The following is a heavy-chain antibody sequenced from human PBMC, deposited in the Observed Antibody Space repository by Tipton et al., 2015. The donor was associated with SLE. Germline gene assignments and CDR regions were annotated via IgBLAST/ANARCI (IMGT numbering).Heavy chain of an antibody. D-gene: IGHD6-13*01. CDR3: ARSAGYGSNWAHFDY. CDR1: GDSISNNY. J-gene: IGHJ4*02. CDR2: INHSGST. V-gene: IGHV4-34*01. Sequence: TLSLTCTVSGDSISNNYWSWIRQPPGKGLEWIVEINHSGSTKYNPSLKSRVSISVDTSKNQFSLKLSSVTAADTAVYYCARSAGYGSNWAHFDYWGQGTLVTVSS.